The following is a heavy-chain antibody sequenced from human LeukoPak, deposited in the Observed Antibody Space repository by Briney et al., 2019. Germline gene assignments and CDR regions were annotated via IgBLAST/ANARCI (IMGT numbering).Heavy chain of an antibody. D-gene: IGHD3-10*02. CDR2: ISSSGSTM. CDR3: AELGITMIGGV. CDR1: GFTFSSYE. V-gene: IGHV3-48*03. Sequence: GGSLRLSCAASGFTFSSYEMNWVRQAPGKGLEWVSYISSSGSTMYYADSVKGRFTISRDNARNSLYLQMNSLRAEDTAVYYCAELGITMIGGVWGKGTTVTISS. J-gene: IGHJ6*04.